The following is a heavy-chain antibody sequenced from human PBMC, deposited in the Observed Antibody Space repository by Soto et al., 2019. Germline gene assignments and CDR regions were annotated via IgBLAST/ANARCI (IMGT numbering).Heavy chain of an antibody. Sequence: QVELVQSGAEVKKPGSSVKVSCKASGGNFITFAISWGRQAPGQGLEWMGEIIPISSTTKSAHKFQDRVTISANGSSSKVHMELRSLKSEHTAIYFCAKNLGIDPFGSYGMDVWGQGTTVTVSS. CDR2: IIPISSTT. J-gene: IGHJ6*02. D-gene: IGHD7-27*01. CDR1: GGNFITFA. CDR3: AKNLGIDPFGSYGMDV. V-gene: IGHV1-69*01.